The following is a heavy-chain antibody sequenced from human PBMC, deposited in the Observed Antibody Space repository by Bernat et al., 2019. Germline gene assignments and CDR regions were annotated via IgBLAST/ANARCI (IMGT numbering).Heavy chain of an antibody. CDR1: GFTFNAFA. CDR3: VKDEYSYGHDAFDI. J-gene: IGHJ3*02. V-gene: IGHV3-64D*06. Sequence: EVQLVESGGGLVQPGGSLRLSCSASGFTFNAFAFHWVRQAPGTGLQYVSGVSSSGDNSSYADSVKGRFTISRDNSRNTLYLEMSSLRAEDTAVYFCVKDEYSYGHDAFDIWGQGTMVTVSS. CDR2: VSSSGDNS. D-gene: IGHD5-18*01.